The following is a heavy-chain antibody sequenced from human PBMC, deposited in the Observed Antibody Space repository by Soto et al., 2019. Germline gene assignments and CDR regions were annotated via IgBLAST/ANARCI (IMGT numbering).Heavy chain of an antibody. D-gene: IGHD6-13*01. CDR2: MNPNSGNT. CDR3: ARGYSSSWYDRYYGMDV. CDR1: GFTFSRFG. J-gene: IGHJ6*02. V-gene: IGHV1-8*01. Sequence: ASVKVSCKASGFTFSRFGINWVRQATGQGLEWMGWMNPNSGNTGYAQKFQGRVTMTRNTSISTAYMELSSLRSEDTAVYYCARGYSSSWYDRYYGMDVWGQGTTVTVSS.